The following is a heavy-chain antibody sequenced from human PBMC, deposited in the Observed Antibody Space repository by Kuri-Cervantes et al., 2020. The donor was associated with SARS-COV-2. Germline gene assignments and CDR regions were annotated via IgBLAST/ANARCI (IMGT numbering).Heavy chain of an antibody. CDR1: GGTFSSYA. V-gene: IGHV1-69*04. J-gene: IGHJ4*02. Sequence: SVKVSSKASGGTFSSYAISWVRQAPGKGLEWMGRIIPILGIANYAQKFQGRVTITADKSTSTAYMELSSLRSEDTAVYYCARGLELRSGYFDYWGQGTLVTVSS. CDR2: IIPILGIA. CDR3: ARGLELRSGYFDY. D-gene: IGHD1-7*01.